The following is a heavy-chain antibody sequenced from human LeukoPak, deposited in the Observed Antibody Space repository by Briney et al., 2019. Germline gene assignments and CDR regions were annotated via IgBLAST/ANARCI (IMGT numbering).Heavy chain of an antibody. D-gene: IGHD5-18*01. J-gene: IGHJ4*02. CDR2: ISAYNGNT. CDR1: GYTFTSYL. Sequence: ASVKVSCKASGYTFTSYLINWVRQAPGQGLEWMGWISAYNGNTNYAQKLQGRVTMTTDTSPSTAYMDLGSLRSDDTAVYYCARAGYSSGFDYWGQGTLVTVS. V-gene: IGHV1-18*01. CDR3: ARAGYSSGFDY.